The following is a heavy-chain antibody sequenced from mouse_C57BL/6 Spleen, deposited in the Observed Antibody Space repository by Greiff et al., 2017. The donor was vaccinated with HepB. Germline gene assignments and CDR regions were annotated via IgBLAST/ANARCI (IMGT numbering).Heavy chain of an antibody. J-gene: IGHJ2*01. D-gene: IGHD1-1*02. Sequence: EVHLVESGGGLVQPKGSLKLSCAASGFSFNTYAMNWVRQAPGKGLEWVARIRSKSNNYATYYADSVKDRFTISRDDSESMLYLQMNNLKTEDTAMYYCVRQGENYGPSFDYWGQGTTLTVSS. CDR1: GFSFNTYA. CDR3: VRQGENYGPSFDY. V-gene: IGHV10-1*01. CDR2: IRSKSNNYAT.